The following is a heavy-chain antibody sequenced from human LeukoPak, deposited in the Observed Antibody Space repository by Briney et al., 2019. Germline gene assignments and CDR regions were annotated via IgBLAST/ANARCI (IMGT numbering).Heavy chain of an antibody. CDR2: INHSGST. Sequence: SETLSLTCAVYGGSFSGYYWSWIRQPPGKVLELIGAINHSGSTNYNPSLKSRVTISVDTSKNQFSLKLSSVTVADTAVYYCARHLRYCSSTSCYRAQNWFDPWGQGTLVTVSS. V-gene: IGHV4-34*01. J-gene: IGHJ5*02. CDR1: GGSFSGYY. CDR3: ARHLRYCSSTSCYRAQNWFDP. D-gene: IGHD2-2*01.